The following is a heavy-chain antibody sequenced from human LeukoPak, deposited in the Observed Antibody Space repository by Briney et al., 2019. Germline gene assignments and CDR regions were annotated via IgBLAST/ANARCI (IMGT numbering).Heavy chain of an antibody. V-gene: IGHV3-30*01. D-gene: IGHD3-22*01. CDR2: VSYDGSHT. Sequence: GGSLRLSCAASGFTFRNYAMHWVRQAPGKGLEWVATVSYDGSHTYYADSVKGRFTMSRDNSKSTLNPQMNSLRVDGTALYFCARDHVESSGYNPYYYYYYMGVWGKGTTVTVSS. J-gene: IGHJ6*03. CDR3: ARDHVESSGYNPYYYYYYMGV. CDR1: GFTFRNYA.